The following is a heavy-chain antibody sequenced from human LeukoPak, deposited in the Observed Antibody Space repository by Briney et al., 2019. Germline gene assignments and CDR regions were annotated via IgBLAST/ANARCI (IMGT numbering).Heavy chain of an antibody. Sequence: PSETLSLTCAVYGGSFSGYYWSWIRQPPGKGLEWVSSISSSSSYIYYADSVKGRFTISRDNAKNSLYLQMNSLRAEDTAVYYCARVVVPAATWFLSWGQATLVTISS. J-gene: IGHJ5*02. CDR1: GGSFSGYY. CDR2: ISSSSSYI. CDR3: ARVVVPAATWFLS. V-gene: IGHV3-21*01. D-gene: IGHD2-2*01.